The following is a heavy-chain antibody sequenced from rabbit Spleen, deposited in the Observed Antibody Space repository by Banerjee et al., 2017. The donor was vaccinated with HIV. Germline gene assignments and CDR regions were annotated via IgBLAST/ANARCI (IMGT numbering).Heavy chain of an antibody. D-gene: IGHD4-1*01. V-gene: IGHV1S40*01. CDR3: ARGVIDYSSRPYFEL. Sequence: QSLEESGGDLVKPGASLTLTCIASGFSFSSGYWVCWVRQAPGKGLELIACIYTSNGVTYYTSWAKGRFTISKTSSTTVTLQMTGLTDADTATYFCARGVIDYSSRPYFELWGQGTLVTVS. J-gene: IGHJ4*01. CDR1: GFSFSSGYW. CDR2: IYTSNGVT.